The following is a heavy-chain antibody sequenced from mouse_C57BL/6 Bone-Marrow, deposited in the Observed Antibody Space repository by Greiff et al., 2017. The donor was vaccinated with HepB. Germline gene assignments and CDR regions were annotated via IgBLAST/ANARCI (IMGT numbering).Heavy chain of an antibody. CDR2: IRNKANGYTT. D-gene: IGHD2-2*01. V-gene: IGHV7-3*01. Sequence: EVKLMESGGGLVQPGGSLSLSCAASGFTFTDYYMSWVRQPPGKALEWLGFIRNKANGYTTEYSASVKGRFTISRDNSQSILYLQMNALRAEDSATYYCARYLVTTRIYYAMDYWGQGTSVTVSS. CDR3: ARYLVTTRIYYAMDY. CDR1: GFTFTDYY. J-gene: IGHJ4*01.